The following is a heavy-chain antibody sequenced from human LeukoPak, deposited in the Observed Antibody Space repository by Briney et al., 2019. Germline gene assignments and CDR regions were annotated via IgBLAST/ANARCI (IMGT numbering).Heavy chain of an antibody. CDR1: GGSFSGYH. CDR2: INHSGST. Sequence: SETLSLTCAVYGGSFSGYHWSWIRQPPGEGLEWIGEINHSGSTNYNPSLKSRVTISVDTSKNQFSLKLSSVTAADTAVYYCARDRAPYCSSTSCYQGHDYWGQGTLVTVSS. CDR3: ARDRAPYCSSTSCYQGHDY. V-gene: IGHV4-34*01. J-gene: IGHJ4*02. D-gene: IGHD2-2*01.